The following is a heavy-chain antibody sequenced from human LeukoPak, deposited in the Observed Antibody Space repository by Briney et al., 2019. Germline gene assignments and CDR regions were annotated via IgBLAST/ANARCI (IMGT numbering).Heavy chain of an antibody. CDR1: GGSFSGYY. Sequence: SETLSLTCAVYGGSFSGYYWSWIRQPPGKGLEWIGEINHSGSTNYNPSPKSRVTISVDTSKNQFSLKLSSVTAADTAVYYCARRQRRYYYMDVWGKGTTVTISS. CDR3: ARRQRRYYYMDV. CDR2: INHSGST. J-gene: IGHJ6*03. D-gene: IGHD5-18*01. V-gene: IGHV4-34*01.